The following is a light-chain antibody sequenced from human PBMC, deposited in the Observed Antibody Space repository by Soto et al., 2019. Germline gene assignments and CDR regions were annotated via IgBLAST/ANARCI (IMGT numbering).Light chain of an antibody. J-gene: IGKJ2*01. Sequence: VLWMTQSPSLLSASTGDRVTITCRTSQGVSTYVAWFQHKPGKAPRRLISVASTLQSGVPSRFSGSGSGTEFTLTISGLQPEDFATYYCLQHSAYPYTFGQGTKLEIK. CDR3: LQHSAYPYT. CDR2: VAS. V-gene: IGKV1D-8*03. CDR1: QGVSTY.